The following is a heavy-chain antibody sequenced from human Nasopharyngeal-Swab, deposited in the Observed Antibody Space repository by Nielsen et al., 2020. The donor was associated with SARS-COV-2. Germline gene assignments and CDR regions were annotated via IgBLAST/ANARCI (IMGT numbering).Heavy chain of an antibody. Sequence: SQTLSLTCAISGDRVSSSSAAWNWIRQSPSRGLEWLGRTYYRSKWYNDYAVSVKSRITINPDTSKNQFSLHLNSVTPEDTAVYYCARARGAYGDYYYYYYTDVWGKGTTVTVPS. J-gene: IGHJ6*03. CDR3: ARARGAYGDYYYYYYTDV. CDR2: TYYRSKWYN. V-gene: IGHV6-1*01. D-gene: IGHD4-17*01. CDR1: GDRVSSSSAA.